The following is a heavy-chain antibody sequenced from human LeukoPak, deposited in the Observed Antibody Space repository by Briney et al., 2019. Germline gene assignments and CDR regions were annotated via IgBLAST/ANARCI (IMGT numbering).Heavy chain of an antibody. D-gene: IGHD5-24*01. Sequence: GGSLRLSCATSGFTFSTYWMSWVRQAPGKGLEWVANIKQDGSEKYYLGSAKGRFTISRDNAKNSLYLQMNSLRAEDTAVYYCANGDGFDYWGQGTLVTVSS. CDR2: IKQDGSEK. J-gene: IGHJ4*02. V-gene: IGHV3-7*01. CDR3: ANGDGFDY. CDR1: GFTFSTYW.